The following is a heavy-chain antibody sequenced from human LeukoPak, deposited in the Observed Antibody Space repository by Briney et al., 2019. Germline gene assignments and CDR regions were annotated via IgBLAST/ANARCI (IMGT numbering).Heavy chain of an antibody. CDR3: ARDSSSSKYYYYGMDV. CDR2: IYYSGST. J-gene: IGHJ6*02. CDR1: GGSISTYY. D-gene: IGHD6-6*01. V-gene: IGHV4-59*01. Sequence: SETLSLTCTVSGGSISTYYWSWIRQPPGKGLEWIGYIYYSGSTNYNPSLKSRVTISVDTSKNQFSLKLSSVTAADTAVYYCARDSSSSKYYYYGMDVWGQGTTVTVSS.